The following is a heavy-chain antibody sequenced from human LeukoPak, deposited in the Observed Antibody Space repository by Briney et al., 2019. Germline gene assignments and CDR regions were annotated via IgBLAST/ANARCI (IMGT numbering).Heavy chain of an antibody. CDR1: GYTFTSYG. J-gene: IGHJ3*02. Sequence: ASVKVSCKASGYTFTSYGISWVRQAPGQGLEWMGWISAYNGNTNYAQKLQGRVTMTTDTSTSTAYMELRNLRSDDTAVYYCARDWTRQYQLLSVNAFDIWGQGTMVTVSS. CDR2: ISAYNGNT. D-gene: IGHD2-2*01. CDR3: ARDWTRQYQLLSVNAFDI. V-gene: IGHV1-18*01.